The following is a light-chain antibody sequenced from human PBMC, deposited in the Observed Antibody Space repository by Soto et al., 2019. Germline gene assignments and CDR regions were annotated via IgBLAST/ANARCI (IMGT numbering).Light chain of an antibody. Sequence: DIVMTQSPDSLAASLGERATIDCRASQSILYSSNNKIYLAWYQQKPGQPPKLLIYWAFTRESGVPDRFSGSGSGTDFTLTISSLQAEDVAVYYGQQYYNTPLTFGGGTKVQIK. V-gene: IGKV4-1*01. CDR3: QQYYNTPLT. J-gene: IGKJ4*01. CDR1: QSILYSSNNKIY. CDR2: WAF.